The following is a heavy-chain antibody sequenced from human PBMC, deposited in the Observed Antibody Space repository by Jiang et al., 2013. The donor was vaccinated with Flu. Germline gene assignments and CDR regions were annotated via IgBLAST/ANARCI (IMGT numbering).Heavy chain of an antibody. V-gene: IGHV3-21*01. CDR1: GFTFSSYS. CDR2: ISSSSSYI. J-gene: IGHJ4*02. CDR3: ARKPNSGTYPEYFDY. D-gene: IGHD1-26*01. Sequence: VQLVESGGGLVKPGGSLRLSCAASGFTFSSYSMNWVRQAPGKGLEWVSSISSSSSYIYYADSVKGRFTISRDNAKNSLYLQMNSLRAEDTAVYYCARKPNSGTYPEYFDYWGQGTLVTVSS.